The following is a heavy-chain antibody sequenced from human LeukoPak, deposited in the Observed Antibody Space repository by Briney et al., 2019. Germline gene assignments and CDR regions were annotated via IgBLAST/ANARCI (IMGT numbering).Heavy chain of an antibody. CDR3: AREARGVRHIDY. Sequence: ASVKVSCKASGYTFTSYAMHWVRQAPGQRLEWMGWTNAGNGNTKYSQKFQGRVTITRDTSASTAYMELSSLRSEDTAVYYCAREARGVRHIDYWGQGTLVTVSS. CDR1: GYTFTSYA. J-gene: IGHJ4*02. CDR2: TNAGNGNT. V-gene: IGHV1-3*01. D-gene: IGHD3-16*01.